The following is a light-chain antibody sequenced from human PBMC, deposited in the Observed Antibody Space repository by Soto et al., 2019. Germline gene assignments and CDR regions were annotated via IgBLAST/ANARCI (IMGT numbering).Light chain of an antibody. V-gene: IGKV3-20*01. Sequence: EIVLTQSPGTLSLSPGERATLSYRASQSFSNNYLAWYQHNPGQAPSLLIYVASNRATGIPDRFSGSGSGRVFTLTISRLEPEDCAVYYCQQYGSSGTFGQGETVDI. CDR2: VAS. CDR1: QSFSNNY. J-gene: IGKJ1*01. CDR3: QQYGSSGT.